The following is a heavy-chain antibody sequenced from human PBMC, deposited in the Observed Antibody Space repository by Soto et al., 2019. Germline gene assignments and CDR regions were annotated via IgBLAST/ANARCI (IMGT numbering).Heavy chain of an antibody. CDR3: ERLESYFDRTGYFNG. J-gene: IGHJ4*02. D-gene: IGHD3-10*01. V-gene: IGHV5-51*01. Sequence: GESLKISCNGSGYGFDITWLAWLRQVPGKGLEWVGIIYPGDSDTRYSPSLEGQVTLSVDKSISTAYLQWSSLKDSDTATYYCERLESYFDRTGYFNGWGQGTQVTVYS. CDR1: GYGFDITW. CDR2: IYPGDSDT.